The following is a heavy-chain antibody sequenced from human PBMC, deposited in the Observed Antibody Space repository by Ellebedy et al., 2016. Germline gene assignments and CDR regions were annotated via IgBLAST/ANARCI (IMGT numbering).Heavy chain of an antibody. CDR2: LSHTGST. V-gene: IGHV4-38-2*02. CDR3: VREGDWFGP. CDR1: GFSISSAFY. Sequence: SETLSLTXNVSGFSISSAFYWGWIRQPPGKGLEWIGTLSHTGSTYYIPSLRSRLTITVDTSKNQFSLKLTSLTAADTAVYYCVREGDWFGPWGQGILVAVSS. D-gene: IGHD1-26*01. J-gene: IGHJ5*02.